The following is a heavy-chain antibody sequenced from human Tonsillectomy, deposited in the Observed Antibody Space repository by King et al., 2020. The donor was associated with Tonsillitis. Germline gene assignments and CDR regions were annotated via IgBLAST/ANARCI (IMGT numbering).Heavy chain of an antibody. CDR3: AKDSPSEGDYFDY. CDR1: GFTFNSYG. D-gene: IGHD3-16*01. V-gene: IGHV3-30*02. Sequence: VQLVESGGGVVQPGGSLRLSCAASGFTFNSYGMHWVRQAPGKGLEWVAFIRYDGSNEYYADSVKGRFTLSRDNSKNTLYLQMNSLRAEDTALYYCAKDSPSEGDYFDYWGQGPLVTVSS. CDR2: IRYDGSNE. J-gene: IGHJ4*02.